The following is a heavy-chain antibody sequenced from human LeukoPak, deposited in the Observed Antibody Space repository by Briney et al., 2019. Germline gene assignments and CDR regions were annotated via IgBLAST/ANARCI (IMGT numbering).Heavy chain of an antibody. J-gene: IGHJ4*02. V-gene: IGHV4-59*01. Sequence: PSETLSLTCTVSGASITTYYWSWIRQPPGKGLEYIGQIHSSGSANYNPSLKSRVAMSLDASKNQFSLTVSSVTAADTAIYYCARDILDVGATHYFDYWGQGSLLTVSP. CDR3: ARDILDVGATHYFDY. CDR2: IHSSGSA. D-gene: IGHD1-26*01. CDR1: GASITTYY.